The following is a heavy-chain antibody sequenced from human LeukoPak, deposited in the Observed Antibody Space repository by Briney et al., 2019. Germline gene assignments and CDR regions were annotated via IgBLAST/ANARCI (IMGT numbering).Heavy chain of an antibody. CDR2: IRSSGSPI. V-gene: IGHV3-48*02. CDR1: GFTFSSYS. Sequence: PGGSLRLSCAASGFTFSSYSMNWVRQAPGKGLEWVSYIRSSGSPIYYADSVRGRFTISRDNAKNSLYLQMNSLRDEDTAVYYCVRDPDALDFWGQGTPVTVSS. J-gene: IGHJ4*02. CDR3: VRDPDALDF.